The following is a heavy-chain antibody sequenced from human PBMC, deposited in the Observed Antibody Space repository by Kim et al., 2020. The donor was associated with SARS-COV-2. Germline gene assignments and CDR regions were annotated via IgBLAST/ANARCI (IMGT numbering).Heavy chain of an antibody. CDR3: ARDWDYSLGY. D-gene: IGHD1-7*01. J-gene: IGHJ4*02. Sequence: GGSLRLSCAASGFTFSSYWMCWVRQAPGKGLEWVAKIKEDGSEKYYVDSVKGRFTISRDNAKNSLYLQMNSLRVEDTAVYYCARDWDYSLGYWGQGTLVTVSS. CDR2: IKEDGSEK. CDR1: GFTFSSYW. V-gene: IGHV3-7*01.